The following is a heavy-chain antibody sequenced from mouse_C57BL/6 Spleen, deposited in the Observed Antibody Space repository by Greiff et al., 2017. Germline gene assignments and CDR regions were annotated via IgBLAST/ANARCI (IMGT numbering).Heavy chain of an antibody. CDR2: IHPNSGST. J-gene: IGHJ3*01. Sequence: QVQLQQSGAELVKPGASVKLSCKASGYTFTSYWMHWVKQRPGQGLEWIGMIHPNSGSTNYNEKFKSKATLTVDKSSSTAYMQLSSLTSEDSAVYYCASLLYYGSSSFAYWGQGTLVTVSA. CDR1: GYTFTSYW. D-gene: IGHD1-1*01. CDR3: ASLLYYGSSSFAY. V-gene: IGHV1-64*01.